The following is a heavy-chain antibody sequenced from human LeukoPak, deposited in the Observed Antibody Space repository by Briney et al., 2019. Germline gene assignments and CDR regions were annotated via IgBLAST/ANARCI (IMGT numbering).Heavy chain of an antibody. CDR2: IYPGDSDT. Sequence: GEFLKISCKGSGYSFTSYWIGWVRQMPGKGLEWMGIIYPGDSDTRYSPSFQGQVTISADKSIGTAYLQWSSLKASDTAMYYCARQGCSSTSCYNWFDPWGQGTLVTVSS. D-gene: IGHD2-2*01. CDR3: ARQGCSSTSCYNWFDP. CDR1: GYSFTSYW. J-gene: IGHJ5*02. V-gene: IGHV5-51*01.